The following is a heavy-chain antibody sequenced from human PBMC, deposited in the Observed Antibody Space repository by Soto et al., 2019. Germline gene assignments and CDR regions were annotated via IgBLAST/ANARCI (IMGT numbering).Heavy chain of an antibody. V-gene: IGHV1-3*01. Sequence: ASVKVSCKASGYTFTSYAMHWVRQAPGQRLEWMGWINAGNGNTKYSQKFQGRVTITRDTSASTAYMELSSLRSEDTAVYYCARDGLTTDGYYYGMDVWGQGTTVTVSS. J-gene: IGHJ6*02. CDR2: INAGNGNT. D-gene: IGHD1-26*01. CDR3: ARDGLTTDGYYYGMDV. CDR1: GYTFTSYA.